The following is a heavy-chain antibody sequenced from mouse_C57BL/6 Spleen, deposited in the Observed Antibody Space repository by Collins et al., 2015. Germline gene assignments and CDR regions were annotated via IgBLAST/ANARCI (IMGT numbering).Heavy chain of an antibody. V-gene: IGHV1-61*01. CDR1: GYTFTSYW. J-gene: IGHJ2*01. D-gene: IGHD2-4*01. CDR3: ARGLRRTFDY. Sequence: QVQLQQPGAELVRPGSSVKLSCKASGYTFTSYWMDWVKQRPGQGLEWIGNIYPSDSETHYNQKFKDKATLTVDKSSSTAYMQLSSLTSEDSAVYYCARGLRRTFDYWGQGTTLTVSS. CDR2: IYPSDSET.